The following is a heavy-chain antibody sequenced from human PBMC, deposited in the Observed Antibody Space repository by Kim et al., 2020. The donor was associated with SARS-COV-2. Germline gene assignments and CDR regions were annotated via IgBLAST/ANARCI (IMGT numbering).Heavy chain of an antibody. CDR3: ARFTGLDY. V-gene: IGHV3-21*06. CDR1: GFIFSSYN. CDR2: ITSGSSYI. J-gene: IGHJ4*02. Sequence: GGSLRLSCIGSGFIFSSYNMNWVRQAPGKGLEWVSSITSGSSYIYYSDSVKGRFTISRDNAKNSLYLQMNDLRAEDTAVYYCARFTGLDYWGQGTLVTVSS.